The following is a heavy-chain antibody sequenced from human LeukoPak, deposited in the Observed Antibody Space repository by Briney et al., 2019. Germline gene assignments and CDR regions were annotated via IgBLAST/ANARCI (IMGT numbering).Heavy chain of an antibody. CDR3: ARVAATMEFFDY. D-gene: IGHD5-24*01. V-gene: IGHV3-7*01. CDR1: GFTFSSYW. J-gene: IGHJ4*02. CDR2: IKQDGSEK. Sequence: GESLKISCKGSGFTFSSYWMSWVRQAPGKGLEWVANIKQDGSEKYYVDSVKGRFTISRDNAKNSLFLQLTSLRTEDTAVYYCARVAATMEFFDYWGQGTLVTVSS.